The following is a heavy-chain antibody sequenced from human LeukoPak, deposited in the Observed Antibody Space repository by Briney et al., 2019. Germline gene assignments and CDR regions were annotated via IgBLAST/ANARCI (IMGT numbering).Heavy chain of an antibody. D-gene: IGHD6-6*01. J-gene: IGHJ5*02. CDR1: GGSISSYY. CDR2: IYYSGST. CDR3: ARGLSLYSSSSGWFDP. V-gene: IGHV4-59*12. Sequence: SETLSLTCTVSGGSISSYYWSWIRQPPGKGLEWIGYIYYSGSTNYNPSLKSRVTISVDTSKNQFSLKLSSVTAADTAVYYCARGLSLYSSSSGWFDPWGQGTLVTVSS.